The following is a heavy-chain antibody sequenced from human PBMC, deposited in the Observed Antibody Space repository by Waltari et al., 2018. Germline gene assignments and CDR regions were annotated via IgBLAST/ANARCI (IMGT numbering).Heavy chain of an antibody. Sequence: QVQLQESGPGLVKPSETLSLTCPVSGGSISSYYWSWLRQPPGKGLEWIGYIYYSGSTNYNPSLKSRVTISVDTSKNQFSLKLSSVTAADTAVYYCARGLYGTYYMDVWGKGTTVTVSS. D-gene: IGHD3-16*02. CDR2: IYYSGST. CDR1: GGSISSYY. J-gene: IGHJ6*03. CDR3: ARGLYGTYYMDV. V-gene: IGHV4-59*01.